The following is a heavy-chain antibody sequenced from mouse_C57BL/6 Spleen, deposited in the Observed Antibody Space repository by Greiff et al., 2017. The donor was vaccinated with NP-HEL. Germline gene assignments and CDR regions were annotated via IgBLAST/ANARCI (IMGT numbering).Heavy chain of an antibody. J-gene: IGHJ2*01. CDR3: ARSMVKYYFDY. D-gene: IGHD1-1*02. V-gene: IGHV1-84*01. CDR1: GYTFTNYY. CDR2: IYPGSGNT. Sequence: VQLQQSGPELVKPGASVKISCKASGYTFTNYYINWVKQRPGPGLEWIGWIYPGSGNTKYNGKFKGKATLTVDTSSSTAYMQLSSLTSEDSAVYFCARSMVKYYFDYWGQGTTLTVSS.